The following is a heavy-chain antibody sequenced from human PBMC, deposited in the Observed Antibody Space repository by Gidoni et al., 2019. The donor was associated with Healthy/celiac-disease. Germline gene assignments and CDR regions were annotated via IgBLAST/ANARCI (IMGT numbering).Heavy chain of an antibody. CDR3: ARPEGYCSGGSCPIYGMDV. V-gene: IGHV5-51*01. Sequence: EVQLVQSGAEVKKPGESLKISCKGSGYSFTSYWIGWVRQMPGKGLEWMGISYPGDSDTRYSPSFQGQVTISADKSISTAYLQWSSLKASDTAMYYCARPEGYCSGGSCPIYGMDVWGQGTTVTVSS. D-gene: IGHD2-15*01. CDR1: GYSFTSYW. CDR2: SYPGDSDT. J-gene: IGHJ6*02.